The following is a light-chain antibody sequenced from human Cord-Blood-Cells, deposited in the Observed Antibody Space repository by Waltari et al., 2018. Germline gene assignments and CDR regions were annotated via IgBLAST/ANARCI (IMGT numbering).Light chain of an antibody. J-gene: IGLJ3*02. V-gene: IGLV3-25*03. CDR2: KDS. Sequence: ELTQPPSVSVSPGQTARITCSGDALPKQYAYWYQQKPGQAPVLVIYKDSERPSGIPERFSGSSSGTTVTLTISGVQTEDEADYYCQSADSSGTYKVFGGGTKLTVL. CDR1: ALPKQY. CDR3: QSADSSGTYKV.